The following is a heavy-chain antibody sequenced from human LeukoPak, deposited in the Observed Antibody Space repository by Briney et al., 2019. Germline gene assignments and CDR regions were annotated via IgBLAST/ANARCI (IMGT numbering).Heavy chain of an antibody. V-gene: IGHV4-59*01. CDR3: ARETSQKGAHYMDA. J-gene: IGHJ6*03. Sequence: PETLSLTCTVSGGSISSYYWSWIRQPPGKGLEWIGYIYYSGSTNYNPSLKSRVTISVDTSKNQFSLKLSSVTAADTAVYYCARETSQKGAHYMDAWGKGTTVTISS. D-gene: IGHD3-16*01. CDR2: IYYSGST. CDR1: GGSISSYY.